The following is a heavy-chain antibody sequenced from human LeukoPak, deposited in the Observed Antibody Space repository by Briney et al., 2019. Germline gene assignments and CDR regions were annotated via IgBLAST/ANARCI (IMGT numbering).Heavy chain of an antibody. D-gene: IGHD3-9*01. CDR1: GFTFSSYW. J-gene: IGHJ4*02. CDR2: IKQDGSDK. Sequence: GGSLRLSCAASGFTFSSYWMSWVRQAPAKGLEWVANIKQDGSDKYYVDSVKGRFTISRDNAKNSLYLQMNSLRAEDTAVYYCARVRTSTGYNFEYWGQGTLVTVSS. CDR3: ARVRTSTGYNFEY. V-gene: IGHV3-7*02.